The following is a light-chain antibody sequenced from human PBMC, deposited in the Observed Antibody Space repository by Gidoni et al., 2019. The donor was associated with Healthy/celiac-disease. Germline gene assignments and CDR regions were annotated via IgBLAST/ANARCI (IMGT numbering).Light chain of an antibody. CDR2: AAS. V-gene: IGKV1-39*01. CDR1: QSISSY. Sequence: DIQMTQSPSSLSASVGDRVTITCRASQSISSYLNWYQQKPGTAPKLLIYAASSLQSGVPSRFSGSGSGTDFTLTISSLQPEDFATYYCQQSRTFGQGTKVEIK. CDR3: QQSRT. J-gene: IGKJ1*01.